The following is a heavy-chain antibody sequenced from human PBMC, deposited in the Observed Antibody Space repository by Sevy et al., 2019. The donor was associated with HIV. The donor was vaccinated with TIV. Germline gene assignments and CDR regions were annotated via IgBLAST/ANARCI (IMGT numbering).Heavy chain of an antibody. CDR3: ARDGGCTSNWDIAY. V-gene: IGHV3-30*03. CDR2: ISSAGSHR. D-gene: IGHD4-4*01. J-gene: IGHJ4*02. Sequence: GGSLRLSCAASGFTFSTYGMHWVRQTPGKGLEWVAVISSAGSHRYYAGSVKGRVTVSRDNSKNTLYLQMKNLGVEDTAVYYCARDGGCTSNWDIAYWGQGTPVTVSS. CDR1: GFTFSTYG.